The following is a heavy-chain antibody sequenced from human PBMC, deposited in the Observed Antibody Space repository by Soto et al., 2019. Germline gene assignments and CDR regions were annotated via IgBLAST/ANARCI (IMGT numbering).Heavy chain of an antibody. Sequence: QVQLVQSGAEVKKPGSSVKVSCKASGGTFSSYTISWVRQAPGQGLEWMGRIIPILGIANYAQKLQGRVTITADKSTSTAYMELSSLRSEDTAVYYCASVKDYGDQYWYFDLWGRGTLVTVSS. D-gene: IGHD4-17*01. J-gene: IGHJ2*01. CDR1: GGTFSSYT. V-gene: IGHV1-69*02. CDR3: ASVKDYGDQYWYFDL. CDR2: IIPILGIA.